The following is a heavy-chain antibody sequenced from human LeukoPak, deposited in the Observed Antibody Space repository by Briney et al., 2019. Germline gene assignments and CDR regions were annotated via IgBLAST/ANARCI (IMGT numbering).Heavy chain of an antibody. J-gene: IGHJ4*02. CDR2: IWYDGVNK. CDR1: GFSFSNYG. Sequence: QPGRSLRLSCAASGFSFSNYGMHWVRQAPGKGLEWVAVIWYDGVNKYYADSVKGRFTISRDMPKNTLYLQMNSLRAEDTAVYYCARSRAYDYHFDNWGQGTLVTVSS. D-gene: IGHD5-12*01. CDR3: ARSRAYDYHFDN. V-gene: IGHV3-33*01.